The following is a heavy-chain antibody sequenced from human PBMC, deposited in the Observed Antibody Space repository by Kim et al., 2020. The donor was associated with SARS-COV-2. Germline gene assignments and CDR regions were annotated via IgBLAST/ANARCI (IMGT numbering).Heavy chain of an antibody. CDR3: AKEAVGYF. CDR1: RGTSRNYE. Sequence: SVKVSCKASRGTSRNYELSWVRQAPGQGFEWVGGIIPMFGTSDYAPKFKGRVTITADESTNTSYMELSGLTSEDTAIYYCAKEAVGYF. CDR2: IIPMFGTS. V-gene: IGHV1-69*13. J-gene: IGHJ4*01. D-gene: IGHD2-15*01.